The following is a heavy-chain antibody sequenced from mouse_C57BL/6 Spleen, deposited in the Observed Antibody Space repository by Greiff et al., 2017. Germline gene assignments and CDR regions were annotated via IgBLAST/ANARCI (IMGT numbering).Heavy chain of an antibody. CDR1: GYAFSSYW. D-gene: IGHD3-2*01. CDR3: ARNGRAQTALGD. Sequence: QVQLKESGAELVKPGASVKISCKASGYAFSSYWMNWVKQRPGKGLEWIGQIYPGDGDTNYNGKFKGKATLTADKSSSTAYMQRSSLTSESSAVYFCARNGRAQTALGDWGQGTTLTVSS. J-gene: IGHJ2*01. V-gene: IGHV1-80*01. CDR2: IYPGDGDT.